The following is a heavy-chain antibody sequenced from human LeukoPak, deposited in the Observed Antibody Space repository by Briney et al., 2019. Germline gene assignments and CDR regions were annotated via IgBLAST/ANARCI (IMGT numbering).Heavy chain of an antibody. V-gene: IGHV3-74*01. CDR3: VRDVRGIGQDYYYMDV. D-gene: IGHD3-10*01. J-gene: IGHJ6*03. CDR2: INKDGSST. CDR1: GMIFNNNW. Sequence: GGSLRLSCGASGMIFNNNWMHWIRQAPGKGLVWVARINKDGSSTTYSNSVRGRFTISRDNARSTLSLQMNSLRAEDTALYYCVRDVRGIGQDYYYMDVWGKGTTVNVSS.